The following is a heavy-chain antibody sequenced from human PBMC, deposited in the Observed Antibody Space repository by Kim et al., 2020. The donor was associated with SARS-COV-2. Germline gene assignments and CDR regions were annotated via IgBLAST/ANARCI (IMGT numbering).Heavy chain of an antibody. D-gene: IGHD2-21*01. J-gene: IGHJ6*02. CDR2: IRSKANSYAT. Sequence: GGSLRLSCAASGFTFSGSAMHWVRQASGKGLEWVGRIRSKANSYATAYAASVKGRFTISRDDSKNTAYLQMNSLKTEDTAVYYCTRQTLYSSYGMDVWGQGTTVTVSS. CDR3: TRQTLYSSYGMDV. V-gene: IGHV3-73*01. CDR1: GFTFSGSA.